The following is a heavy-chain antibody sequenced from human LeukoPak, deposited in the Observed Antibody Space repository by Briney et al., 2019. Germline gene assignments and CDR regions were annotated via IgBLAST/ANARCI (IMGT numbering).Heavy chain of an antibody. Sequence: PGGSLRLSCAASGFTFSAYWMHWVRQAPGKGLVWVSRINTDGSSPTYAASVKGRFTISRDNAKNTLYLQMNSLTAEDTAVYYCARDIDGDYKSYYYYGMDVWGQGTTVTVSS. CDR2: INTDGSSP. D-gene: IGHD4-17*01. V-gene: IGHV3-74*01. J-gene: IGHJ6*02. CDR1: GFTFSAYW. CDR3: ARDIDGDYKSYYYYGMDV.